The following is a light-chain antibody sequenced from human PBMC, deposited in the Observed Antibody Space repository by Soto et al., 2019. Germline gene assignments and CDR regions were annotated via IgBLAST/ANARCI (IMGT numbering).Light chain of an antibody. CDR3: HQYGGSPGS. CDR1: QSVSRD. V-gene: IGKV3D-15*01. Sequence: IVMTQSPATLSVSPGERATLSCRASQSVSRDLAWYQQKPGQAPRLLIFGASIRATGLPDRFSGSGSGTDFTLTISRLESEDFAVYYCHQYGGSPGSFGQGTKVDIK. J-gene: IGKJ1*01. CDR2: GAS.